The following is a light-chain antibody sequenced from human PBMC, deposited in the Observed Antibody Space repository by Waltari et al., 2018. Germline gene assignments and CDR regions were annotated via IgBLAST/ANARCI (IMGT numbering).Light chain of an antibody. J-gene: IGKJ4*01. CDR3: QHYGTSPEVT. CDR1: QSVSSSS. CDR2: GAS. Sequence: EIVLTQSPGTLSLSPGERATLSCRASQSVSSSSLAWYQQKPGQAPRLVIYGASSRATGIPDRFSGSGSGTDFTLTISRLEPEDFAVYYCQHYGTSPEVTFGGGTKEEIK. V-gene: IGKV3-20*01.